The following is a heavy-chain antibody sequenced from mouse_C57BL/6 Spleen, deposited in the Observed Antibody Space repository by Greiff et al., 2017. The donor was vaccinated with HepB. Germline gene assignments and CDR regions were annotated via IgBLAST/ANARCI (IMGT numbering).Heavy chain of an antibody. J-gene: IGHJ4*01. CDR1: GYTFTSYW. Sequence: QVQLQQPGAELVKPGASVKLSCKASGYTFTSYWMHLVKQRPGQGLEWIGMIHPNSGSTNYNEKFKSKATLTVDKSSSTAYMQLSSLTSEDSAVYYCARGGPLTGAMDYWGQGTSVTVSS. V-gene: IGHV1-64*01. CDR2: IHPNSGST. D-gene: IGHD4-1*01. CDR3: ARGGPLTGAMDY.